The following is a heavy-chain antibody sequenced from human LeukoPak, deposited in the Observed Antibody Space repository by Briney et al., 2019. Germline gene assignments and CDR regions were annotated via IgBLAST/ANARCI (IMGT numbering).Heavy chain of an antibody. CDR1: GDSISSSSFF. D-gene: IGHD1-26*01. CDR2: VYSENT. CDR3: ARGLEVRARVGYHYYMDV. J-gene: IGHJ6*03. V-gene: IGHV4-39*07. Sequence: SETLSLTCTVSGDSISSSSFFWGWIRQPPGRGLEWIGAVYSENTYYNPSLKSRVSISVDTSKNQFSLTMRSVTAADTAVYFCARGLEVRARVGYHYYMDVWGKGTTVTVSS.